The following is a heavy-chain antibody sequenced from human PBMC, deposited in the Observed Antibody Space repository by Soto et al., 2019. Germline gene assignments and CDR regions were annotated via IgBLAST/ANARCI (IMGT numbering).Heavy chain of an antibody. CDR1: GYTFTGFY. J-gene: IGHJ4*02. D-gene: IGHD2-2*01. V-gene: IGHV1-2*06. CDR3: AISVGVPDPHSAFDY. CDR2: INPDSGDT. Sequence: VSVKVSCKASGYTFTGFYMHWVRQAPGQGLEWMGRINPDSGDTDHAEKFQGRVTMTRDTSISTAYMELTRLTSDDTAVYPCAISVGVPDPHSAFDYWGQGTPVTVSS.